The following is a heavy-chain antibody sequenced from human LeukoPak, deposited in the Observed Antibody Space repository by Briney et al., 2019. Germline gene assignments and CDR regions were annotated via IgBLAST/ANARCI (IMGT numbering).Heavy chain of an antibody. Sequence: GRSLRLSCAASGFTFSNYGIHWVRQVPGKGLEWVAVISYDGANQYYADSVKGRFTISRDNSKTTLFLQMNGLRAEDTAVYYCARGDRAREYYYYAMDVWGQGTTVTVSS. CDR2: ISYDGANQ. J-gene: IGHJ6*02. CDR3: ARGDRAREYYYYAMDV. D-gene: IGHD3-22*01. CDR1: GFTFSNYG. V-gene: IGHV3-30*03.